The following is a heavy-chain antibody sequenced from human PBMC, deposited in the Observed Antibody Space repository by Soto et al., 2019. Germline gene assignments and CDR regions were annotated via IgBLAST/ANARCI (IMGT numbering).Heavy chain of an antibody. CDR3: AKEVQSTYGWPFDY. Sequence: HPGGSLRLSCAASGFTFTRYGMHWIRQAPGKGPEWVAVISYDGSIKKYGNSVKGRFTISRDNSKNTVYLQMTSLRGDDTAVYYCAKEVQSTYGWPFDYWGQGTLVTVSS. V-gene: IGHV3-30*18. CDR2: ISYDGSIK. D-gene: IGHD3-10*01. J-gene: IGHJ4*02. CDR1: GFTFTRYG.